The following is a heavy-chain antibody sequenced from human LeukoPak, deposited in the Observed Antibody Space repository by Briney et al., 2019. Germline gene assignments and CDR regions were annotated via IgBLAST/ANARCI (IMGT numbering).Heavy chain of an antibody. Sequence: GGSLRLSCAASGFTFSSYAMHWVRQAPGKGLEWVAVISYDGSNKNYADSMKGRFTISRDDSKNTLYLQMNSLRAEDTAVYYCAKGNRSSWYSTVTYYFDYWGQGTLVTVSS. J-gene: IGHJ4*02. V-gene: IGHV3-30*04. D-gene: IGHD6-13*01. CDR1: GFTFSSYA. CDR2: ISYDGSNK. CDR3: AKGNRSSWYSTVTYYFDY.